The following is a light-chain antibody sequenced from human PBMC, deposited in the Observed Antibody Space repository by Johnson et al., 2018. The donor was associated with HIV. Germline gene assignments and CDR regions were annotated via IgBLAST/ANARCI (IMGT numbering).Light chain of an antibody. CDR1: SSNIGNNY. J-gene: IGLJ1*01. CDR3: GTWDNSLSAHV. CDR2: ENN. Sequence: QSVLTQPPSMSAAPGQKVTISCSGSSSNIGNNYVSWYQQLPGTAPKLLIFENNKRPSGIPDRFSGSKSGTSATLGITGLPTGDEADYYCGTWDNSLSAHVFGTGTKVTVL. V-gene: IGLV1-51*02.